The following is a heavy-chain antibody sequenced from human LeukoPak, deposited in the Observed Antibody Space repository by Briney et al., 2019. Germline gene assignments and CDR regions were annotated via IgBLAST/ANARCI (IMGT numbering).Heavy chain of an antibody. J-gene: IGHJ4*02. Sequence: GGSLRLSCAASGLAFSAYKMHWVRQAPRKGLVWVSRISTDGYITDYADFVQGRFTASRDNTKNTWSLEMNSLRAEDTAVYYCVVGGSPGYWGQGTLVTVSS. CDR1: GLAFSAYK. CDR3: VVGGSPGY. D-gene: IGHD2-15*01. V-gene: IGHV3-74*01. CDR2: ISTDGYIT.